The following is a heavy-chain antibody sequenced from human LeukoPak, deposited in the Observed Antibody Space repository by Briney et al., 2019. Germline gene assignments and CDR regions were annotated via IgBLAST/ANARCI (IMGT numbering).Heavy chain of an antibody. CDR2: IYHSGST. V-gene: IGHV4-30-2*06. J-gene: IGHJ6*02. Sequence: PSETLSLTCTVSGGSISSGPYFWSWIRQSPGQGLKWIGYIYHSGSTHYNPSLKSRVTISVDRSKNQFSLKLSSVTAADTAVYYCARINPYCSSTSCTPWYYYYGMDVWGQGTTVTVSS. D-gene: IGHD2-2*01. CDR3: ARINPYCSSTSCTPWYYYYGMDV. CDR1: GGSISSGPYF.